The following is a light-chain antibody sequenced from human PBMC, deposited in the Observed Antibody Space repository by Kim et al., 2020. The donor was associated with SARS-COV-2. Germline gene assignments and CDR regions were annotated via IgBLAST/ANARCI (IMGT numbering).Light chain of an antibody. Sequence: SLSPGEGGTLSCRASQSVSSSLAWYQQKPGQAPRLLIYGAYTRATGIPARFSGSGSGTEFTLTITSLQSEDFAVYYCQQYHNGWTFGQGTKVDIK. CDR1: QSVSSS. CDR3: QQYHNGWT. J-gene: IGKJ1*01. V-gene: IGKV3-15*01. CDR2: GAY.